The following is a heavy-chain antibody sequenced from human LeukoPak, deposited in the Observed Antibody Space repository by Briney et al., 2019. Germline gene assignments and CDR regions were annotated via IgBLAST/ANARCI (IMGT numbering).Heavy chain of an antibody. CDR1: GYSFTSYW. CDR2: IYPGDSDT. J-gene: IGHJ6*03. D-gene: IGHD2-15*01. V-gene: IGHV5-51*01. CDR3: ARTTARVVVVVGYYYMDV. Sequence: GESLKISCKGSGYSFTSYWIGWVRQMPGKGLEWMGIIYPGDSDTRYSPSFQGQVTISADKSISTAYLQWSSLKASDTAMYYCARTTARVVVVVGYYYMDVWGKGTTVAVSS.